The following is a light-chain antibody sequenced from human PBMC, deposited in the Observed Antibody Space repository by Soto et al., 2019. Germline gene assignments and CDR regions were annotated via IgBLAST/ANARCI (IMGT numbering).Light chain of an antibody. V-gene: IGKV3-20*01. Sequence: EIVLTQSPGTLSLSPGERATLSCRASQSVSSSYLAWYQQKPGQAPRLLIYGASSRATGIPDRFSGSGSGTDFPRTLSRLEPEDFAVYYCQQYGSSPLYTFGQGTKLEIK. CDR3: QQYGSSPLYT. J-gene: IGKJ2*01. CDR1: QSVSSSY. CDR2: GAS.